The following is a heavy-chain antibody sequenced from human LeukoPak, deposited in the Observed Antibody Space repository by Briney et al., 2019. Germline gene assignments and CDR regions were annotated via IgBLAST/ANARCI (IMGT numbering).Heavy chain of an antibody. V-gene: IGHV1-2*02. CDR3: ARGLGGSSYRY. CDR2: INPKSGGT. Sequence: ASVKVSCKASGYTFTGYYIHWVRQAPGQGLEWMGWINPKSGGTNYAQKFQGRVTMTRDTSINTAYMELSRLRSGDTAVYYCARGLGGSSYRYWGQGTLVTVSS. CDR1: GYTFTGYY. J-gene: IGHJ4*02. D-gene: IGHD1-26*01.